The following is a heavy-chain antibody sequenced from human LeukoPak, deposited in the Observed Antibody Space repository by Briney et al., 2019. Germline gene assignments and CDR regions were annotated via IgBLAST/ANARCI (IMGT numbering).Heavy chain of an antibody. V-gene: IGHV4-34*01. CDR3: GASYPPKNWFDP. CDR1: GGFFSGYY. CDR2: INHSGST. J-gene: IGHJ5*02. Sequence: SETLSLTCAVYGGFFSGYYWSWIRQPPGKGLEWIGEINHSGSTNYNPSLKSRVTISVDTSKNQFSLKLGSVTDADTAVYYCGASYPPKNWFDPLGQGTLVSVCS.